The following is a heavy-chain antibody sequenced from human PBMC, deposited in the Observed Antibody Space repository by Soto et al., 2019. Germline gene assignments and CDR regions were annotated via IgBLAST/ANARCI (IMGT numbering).Heavy chain of an antibody. CDR1: GGSISSSSYY. J-gene: IGHJ6*02. CDR3: ASVGYSSAYYYYYGMDV. D-gene: IGHD6-25*01. Sequence: LSLTCTVSGGSISSSSYYWGWIRQPPGKGLEWIGSIYYSGSTYYNPSLKSRVTISVDTSKNQFSLKLSSVTAADTAVYYCASVGYSSAYYYYYGMDVWGQGTTVTVSS. V-gene: IGHV4-39*01. CDR2: IYYSGST.